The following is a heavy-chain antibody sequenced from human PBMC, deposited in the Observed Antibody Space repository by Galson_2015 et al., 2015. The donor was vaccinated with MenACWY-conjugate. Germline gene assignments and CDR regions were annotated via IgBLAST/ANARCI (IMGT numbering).Heavy chain of an antibody. CDR2: ISGSGRT. CDR1: GFRFSAYA. Sequence: LRLSCAASGFRFSAYAMTWVRQGPGKGLEWVSTISGSGRTYYADSVKGRFTISRDNSKNTLYLQMNSLRADDTAVYYCAKYTAYVSGSLLTPFDPWGQGTLVTVSS. J-gene: IGHJ5*02. V-gene: IGHV3-23*01. D-gene: IGHD3-10*01. CDR3: AKYTAYVSGSLLTPFDP.